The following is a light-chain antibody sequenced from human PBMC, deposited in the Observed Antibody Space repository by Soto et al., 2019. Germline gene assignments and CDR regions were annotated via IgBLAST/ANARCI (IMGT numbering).Light chain of an antibody. CDR3: CSYTSSVTYV. CDR1: GSDVGGYDY. J-gene: IGLJ1*01. CDR2: DVT. Sequence: QSVLAQRASVSGCPGQSITISCTGTGSDVGGYDYVSWYQQYPGKAPKLVIYDVTNRPSGVSNRFSDSKSGNTAALIIFGLQAEDEADYYCCSYTSSVTYVFGTGTKVTVL. V-gene: IGLV2-14*03.